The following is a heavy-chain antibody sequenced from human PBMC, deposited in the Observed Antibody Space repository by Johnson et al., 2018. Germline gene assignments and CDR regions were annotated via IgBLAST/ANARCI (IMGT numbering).Heavy chain of an antibody. J-gene: IGHJ6*02. V-gene: IGHV1-2*02. CDR1: GYTFTGYY. CDR3: ASYSSSFGYYYYYGMDV. D-gene: IGHD6-6*01. Sequence: QVQLVQSGAEVKKPGASVKVSCKASGYTFTGYYMHWVRQAPGQGLEWMGWINPNSGGTNYAQKFQGRVTMTRDTSISTAYMELSRLRSDATAVYYCASYSSSFGYYYYYGMDVWGQGTTVTVSS. CDR2: INPNSGGT.